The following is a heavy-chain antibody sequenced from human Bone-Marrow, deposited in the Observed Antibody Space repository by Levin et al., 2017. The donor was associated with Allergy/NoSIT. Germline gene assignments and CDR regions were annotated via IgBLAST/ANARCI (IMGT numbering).Heavy chain of an antibody. J-gene: IGHJ4*02. D-gene: IGHD1-1*01. CDR1: GFTFGDYT. V-gene: IGHV3-49*04. CDR2: IRGKAYGATS. Sequence: GGSLRLSCTPSGFTFGDYTVTWVRQAPGKGLEWVGLIRGKAYGATSAYAASVIGRFTLSRDESKSIVYLQMNSLKTEDTAVYYCTRGSGRLEYWGQGTLVTVSS. CDR3: TRGSGRLEY.